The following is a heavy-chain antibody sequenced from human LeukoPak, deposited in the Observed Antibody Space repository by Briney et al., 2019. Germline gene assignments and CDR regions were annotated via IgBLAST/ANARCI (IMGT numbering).Heavy chain of an antibody. V-gene: IGHV4-30-2*01. CDR3: ARGSRPNYGNAFYI. Sequence: SQTLSLTCAVSGGSLSRGGYSWSWIRQPPGKGLEWIGYIYHSGSPYYNPSLKSRVTISVDRSKNQFSLKLSSVTAADTAVYYCARGSRPNYGNAFYIWGQGTMVTVSS. D-gene: IGHD4-11*01. CDR1: GGSLSRGGYS. J-gene: IGHJ3*02. CDR2: IYHSGSP.